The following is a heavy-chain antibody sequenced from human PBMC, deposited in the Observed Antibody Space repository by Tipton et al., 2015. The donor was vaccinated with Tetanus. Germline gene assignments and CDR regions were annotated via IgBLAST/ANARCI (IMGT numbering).Heavy chain of an antibody. CDR1: GGSINSYY. CDR3: ARVGFGYSGYHFYGY. CDR2: IYYSGST. D-gene: IGHD5-12*01. J-gene: IGHJ4*02. Sequence: TLSLTCTVSGGSINSYYWSWIRQPPGKGLEWIGYIYYSGSTNYNPSLKSRVTISVDTSKNQFSLKLSSVTAADTAVYYCARVGFGYSGYHFYGYWGQGTLVTVSS. V-gene: IGHV4-59*01.